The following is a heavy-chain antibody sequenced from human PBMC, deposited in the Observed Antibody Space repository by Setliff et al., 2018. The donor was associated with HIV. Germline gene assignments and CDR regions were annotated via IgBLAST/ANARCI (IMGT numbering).Heavy chain of an antibody. D-gene: IGHD3-22*01. Sequence: ASVKVSCKASGYTFSDHYMHWVRQAPGQGLEWMGIINPSGGSTNYAHKFQGRVTMTRDTSTRTVYMELSSLRSEDTAVYYYARGRTMSWFDPWGQGTLVTVSS. CDR1: GYTFSDHY. V-gene: IGHV1-46*01. CDR3: ARGRTMSWFDP. CDR2: INPSGGST. J-gene: IGHJ5*02.